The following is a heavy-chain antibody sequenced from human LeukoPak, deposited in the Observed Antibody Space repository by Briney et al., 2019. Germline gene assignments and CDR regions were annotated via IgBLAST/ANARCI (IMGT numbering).Heavy chain of an antibody. CDR2: ICANDGNT. CDR3: AKGSGSSCYSPCDY. CDR1: GITFSNYA. V-gene: IGHV3-23*01. Sequence: GGSLRLSCVASGITFSNYAVSWVRQAPGKGLEWVSVICANDGNTYYADAVKGRFTISRDNSKDTLYLQMDSLRAEDTAVYYCAKGSGSSCYSPCDYWGQGILVTVSS. J-gene: IGHJ4*02. D-gene: IGHD2-15*01.